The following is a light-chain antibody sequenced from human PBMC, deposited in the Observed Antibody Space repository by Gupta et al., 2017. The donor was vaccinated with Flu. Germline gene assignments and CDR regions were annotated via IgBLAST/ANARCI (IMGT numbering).Light chain of an antibody. J-gene: IGLJ2*01. V-gene: IGLV3-19*01. Sequence: PGQDPVLVSYAKNIRPSGLPHRFSGSRSGNTASLTITGAQAEDEAAYYCNSRVRTANHQADFGGGSTLNVL. CDR2: AKN. CDR3: NSRVRTANHQAD.